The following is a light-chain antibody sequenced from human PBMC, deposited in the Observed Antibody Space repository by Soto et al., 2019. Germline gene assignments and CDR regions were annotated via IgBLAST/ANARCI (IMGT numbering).Light chain of an antibody. V-gene: IGLV2-11*01. J-gene: IGLJ1*01. Sequence: QSALTQPRSVSGSPGQSVTISCTGTSSVVGGYNYVSWYQQHPGKAPKLMIYDVSKRPSGVPDRFSGSKSGNTASLTTSGLQAEDEADYYCCSYAGSYTFVFVTGTKVTVL. CDR3: CSYAGSYTFV. CDR1: SSVVGGYNY. CDR2: DVS.